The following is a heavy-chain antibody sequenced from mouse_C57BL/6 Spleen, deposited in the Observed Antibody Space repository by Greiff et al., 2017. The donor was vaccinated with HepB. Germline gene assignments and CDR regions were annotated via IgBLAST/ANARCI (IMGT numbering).Heavy chain of an antibody. D-gene: IGHD2-1*01. CDR2: ISSGSSTI. Sequence: EVKLVESGGGLVKPGGSLKLSCAASGFTFSDYGMHWVRQAPEKGLEWVAYISSGSSTIYYADTVKGRFPISRDNAKNTLFLQMTSLRSEDTAMYYCARVSYGNYGFDYWGQGTTLTVSS. CDR1: GFTFSDYG. V-gene: IGHV5-17*01. J-gene: IGHJ2*01. CDR3: ARVSYGNYGFDY.